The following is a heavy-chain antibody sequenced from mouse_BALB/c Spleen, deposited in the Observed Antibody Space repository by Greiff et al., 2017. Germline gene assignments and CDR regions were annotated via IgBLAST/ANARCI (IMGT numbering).Heavy chain of an antibody. CDR2: ISYDGSN. D-gene: IGHD2-4*01. CDR3: ARDRDYDEGSD. J-gene: IGHJ4*01. CDR1: GYSITSGYY. V-gene: IGHV3-6*02. Sequence: VQLKESGPGLVKPSQSLSLTCSVTGYSITSGYYWNWIRQFPGNKLEWMGYISYDGSNNYNPSLKNRISITRDTSKNQFFLKLNSVTTEDTATYYCARDRDYDEGSDWGQGTSVTVSS.